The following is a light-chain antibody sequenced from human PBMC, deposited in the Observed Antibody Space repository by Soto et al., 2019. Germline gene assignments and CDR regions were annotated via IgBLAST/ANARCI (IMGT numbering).Light chain of an antibody. Sequence: EIVMTQSPATLSVSPGERATLSCRASQSVDSNLAWYQQKLGQAPRLLIYDASTRATSAPARFSGSGSGTEFTLTISSLESEDFAVYYCQQYYYWPSNSFGQGTKVEIK. CDR2: DAS. J-gene: IGKJ2*03. V-gene: IGKV3-15*01. CDR1: QSVDSN. CDR3: QQYYYWPSNS.